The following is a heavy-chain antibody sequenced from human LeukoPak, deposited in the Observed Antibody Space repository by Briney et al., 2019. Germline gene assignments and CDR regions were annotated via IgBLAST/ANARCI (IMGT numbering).Heavy chain of an antibody. D-gene: IGHD2-2*01. V-gene: IGHV4-59*11. CDR2: IYYSGST. CDR1: GGSISSHY. Sequence: SETLSLTCTVSGGSISSHYWGWIRQPPGKGLEWIGYIYYSGSTNYNPSLKSRVTISVDTSKNQFSLKLSSVTAADTAVYYCARDKNQLLGSYGMDVWGQGTTVTVSS. CDR3: ARDKNQLLGSYGMDV. J-gene: IGHJ6*02.